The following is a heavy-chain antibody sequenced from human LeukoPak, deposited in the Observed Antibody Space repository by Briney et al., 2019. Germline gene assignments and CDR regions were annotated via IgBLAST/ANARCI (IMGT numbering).Heavy chain of an antibody. V-gene: IGHV1-18*01. CDR3: ARSRFGDFVYFDY. CDR2: ISAYTGNT. J-gene: IGHJ4*02. CDR1: GYTFISYA. D-gene: IGHD4-17*01. Sequence: GASVKVSCKASGYTFISYAVSWVRQAPGQGLEWMGWISAYTGNTNSAQKFQGRVAMTTDTSTSTAYMELRSLRSDDTAVYYCARSRFGDFVYFDYWGQGTLVTVSS.